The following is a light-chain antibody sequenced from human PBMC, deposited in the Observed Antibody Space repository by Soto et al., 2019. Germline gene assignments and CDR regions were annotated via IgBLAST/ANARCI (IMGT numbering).Light chain of an antibody. V-gene: IGKV1-39*01. CDR3: QHRAT. CDR1: QSISNS. CDR2: AAS. Sequence: GDRVTITCRASQSISNSLNWYQQKSGKAPKLLIYAASNLQSGVPSRFSGSGSGTVFTLTISSLQPEDFATYYCQHRATFGGGTKVEIK. J-gene: IGKJ4*01.